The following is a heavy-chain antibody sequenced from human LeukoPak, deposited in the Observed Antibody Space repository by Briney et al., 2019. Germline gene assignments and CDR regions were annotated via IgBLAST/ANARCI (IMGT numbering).Heavy chain of an antibody. CDR3: ARQGSSGLWHCYYMDV. CDR1: GGSISSSSYY. J-gene: IGHJ6*03. D-gene: IGHD6-19*01. Sequence: SETLSLTCTVSGGSISSSSYYWGWIRQPPGKGLEWIGSIYYSGSTYYNPSLKSRVTISVDTSKNRFSLKLSSVTAADTAVYYCARQGSSGLWHCYYMDVWGKGTTVTVSS. CDR2: IYYSGST. V-gene: IGHV4-39*01.